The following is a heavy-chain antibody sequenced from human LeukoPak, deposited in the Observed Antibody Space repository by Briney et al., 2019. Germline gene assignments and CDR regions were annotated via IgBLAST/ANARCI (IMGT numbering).Heavy chain of an antibody. D-gene: IGHD6-13*01. CDR3: ARPHPGSWYGDFDT. CDR2: ISSSGNTV. J-gene: IGHJ4*02. Sequence: GGSLRLSCAASGFTFSSYEMNWVRQAPGKGLEWVPYISSSGNTVYYADSVKGRFTISRDDAKKSVYLQMNSLRVEDTAVYYCARPHPGSWYGDFDTWGQGTLVTVSS. CDR1: GFTFSSYE. V-gene: IGHV3-48*03.